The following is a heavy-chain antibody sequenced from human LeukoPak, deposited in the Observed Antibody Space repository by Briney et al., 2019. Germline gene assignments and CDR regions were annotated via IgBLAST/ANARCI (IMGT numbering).Heavy chain of an antibody. V-gene: IGHV1-58*01. D-gene: IGHD3-10*01. CDR1: GFTFSGSA. CDR2: IIVDSGKT. CDR3: AADATTLVRGLIIAFGY. J-gene: IGHJ4*02. Sequence: SVKVSCKASGFTFSGSAVQWVRQARGQRLEWLGWIIVDSGKTHYLQKLQERVTITRDMSTNTAYMELSSLRSEDTAVYYCAADATTLVRGLIIAFGYWGQGTQVTVSS.